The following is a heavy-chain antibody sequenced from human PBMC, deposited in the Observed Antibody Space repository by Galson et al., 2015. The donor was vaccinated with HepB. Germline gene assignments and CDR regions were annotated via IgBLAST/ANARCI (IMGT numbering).Heavy chain of an antibody. CDR1: GYSFTSYW. CDR2: IYPGDSDT. D-gene: IGHD6-13*01. CDR3: ARRSYSSSWSYYYYYGMDV. V-gene: IGHV5-51*03. Sequence: QSGAEVKKPGESLKISCKGSGYSFTSYWIGWVRQMPGKGLEWMGIIYPGDSDTRYSPSFQGQVTISADKSISTAYLQWSSLKASDTAMYYCARRSYSSSWSYYYYYGMDVWGQGTTVTVSS. J-gene: IGHJ6*02.